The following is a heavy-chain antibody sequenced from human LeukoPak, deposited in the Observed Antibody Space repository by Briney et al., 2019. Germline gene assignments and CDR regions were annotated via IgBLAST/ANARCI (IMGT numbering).Heavy chain of an antibody. V-gene: IGHV1-24*01. D-gene: IGHD1-26*01. CDR3: ATMGGSYFTDY. J-gene: IGHJ4*02. Sequence: ASVKVSCKVSGYTLTELSMHWVRQAPGKGLEWMGGFDPEDGETIYAQKFQGRVTMTGDTSTDTAYMELSSLRSEDTAVYYCATMGGSYFTDYWGQGTLVTVSS. CDR1: GYTLTELS. CDR2: FDPEDGET.